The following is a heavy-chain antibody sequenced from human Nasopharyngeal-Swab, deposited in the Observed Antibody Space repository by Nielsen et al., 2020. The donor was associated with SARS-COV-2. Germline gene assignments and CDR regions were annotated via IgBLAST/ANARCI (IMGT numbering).Heavy chain of an antibody. D-gene: IGHD5-24*01. V-gene: IGHV3-53*01. J-gene: IGHJ4*02. CDR3: ARDPRGDGYSFFDY. CDR2: IYGGGTT. Sequence: VRQAPGKGLEWVSVIYGGGTTEYADSVRGRFTISRDRSGNTLYPQMNSLRADDTAIYYCARDPRGDGYSFFDYWGQGTEVTVSS.